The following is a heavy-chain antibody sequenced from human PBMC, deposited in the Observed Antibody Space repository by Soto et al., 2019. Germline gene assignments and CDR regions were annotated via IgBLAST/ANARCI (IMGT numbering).Heavy chain of an antibody. J-gene: IGHJ4*02. CDR1: GFTFRSYW. CDR2: INRDGSST. CDR3: AADLGY. D-gene: IGHD3-16*01. Sequence: EVQLVESGGGLVQPGGSLRLSCAASGFTFRSYWMHWVRQAPGKGLVWVSRINRDGSSTSYADFVKGRFTISRDNAKNILFLQIHSLRAEDTAVYYCAADLGYWGQGGLVTVSS. V-gene: IGHV3-74*01.